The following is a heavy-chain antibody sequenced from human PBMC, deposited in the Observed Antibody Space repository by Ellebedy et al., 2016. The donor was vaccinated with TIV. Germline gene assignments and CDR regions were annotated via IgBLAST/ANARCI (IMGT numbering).Heavy chain of an antibody. CDR1: GFSLSTSGVG. V-gene: IGHV2-5*01. CDR3: AHSRITMVRGVIGRWFDP. CDR2: IYGNDDK. J-gene: IGHJ5*02. D-gene: IGHD3-10*01. Sequence: SGPTLVKPTQTLTLTCTFSGFSLSTSGVGVGWIRQPPGKALEWLALIYGNDDKRYSPALKSRLTITKDTSKNQVVLTMTNMDPVDTATYYCAHSRITMVRGVIGRWFDPWGQGTLVTVSS.